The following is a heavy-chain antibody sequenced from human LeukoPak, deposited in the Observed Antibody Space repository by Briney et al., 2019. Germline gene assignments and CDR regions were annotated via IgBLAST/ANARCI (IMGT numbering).Heavy chain of an antibody. CDR1: GFTFSSYS. CDR3: ARDKPTGGNYGSGSYMYYYGMDV. J-gene: IGHJ6*02. V-gene: IGHV3-21*01. CDR2: ISSSSSYI. D-gene: IGHD3-10*01. Sequence: PGGSLRLSCAASGFTFSSYSMNWVRQAPGKGLEWVSSISSSSSYIYYADSVKGRFTISRDNAKNSLYLQMNSLRAEDTAVYYCARDKPTGGNYGSGSYMYYYGMDVWGQGTTVTVSS.